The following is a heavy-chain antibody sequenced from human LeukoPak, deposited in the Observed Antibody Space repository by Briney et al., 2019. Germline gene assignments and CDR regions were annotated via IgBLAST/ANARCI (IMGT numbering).Heavy chain of an antibody. CDR1: VFTFSSCA. CDR3: AKDRGSRAFDI. J-gene: IGHJ3*02. Sequence: GGSLRLSCAASVFTFSSCAMSWVRQAPGKGLEWVSVISGSGGSTYYADSVKGRFTISRDNSKNTLYLQMNSLRAEDTAVYYCAKDRGSRAFDIWGQGTMVTVSS. CDR2: ISGSGGST. D-gene: IGHD3-10*01. V-gene: IGHV3-23*01.